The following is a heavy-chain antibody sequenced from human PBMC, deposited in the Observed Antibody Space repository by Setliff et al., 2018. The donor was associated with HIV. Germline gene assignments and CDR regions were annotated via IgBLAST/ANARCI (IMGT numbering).Heavy chain of an antibody. V-gene: IGHV4-61*02. Sequence: PSETLSLTCTVSGDSISSGGYYWSWIRQPAGKGLEWIGRIYTSGSTNYNPSLKSRVTISVDTSKNQFSLKLSSVTAADTAVYYCARQPYSGTYTVYYFYMDVWGKGTTVTVSS. D-gene: IGHD1-26*01. CDR3: ARQPYSGTYTVYYFYMDV. CDR1: GDSISSGGYY. J-gene: IGHJ6*03. CDR2: IYTSGST.